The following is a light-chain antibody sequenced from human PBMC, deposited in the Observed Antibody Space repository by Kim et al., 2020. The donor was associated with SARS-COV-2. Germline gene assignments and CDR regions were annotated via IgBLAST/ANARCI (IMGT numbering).Light chain of an antibody. V-gene: IGKV3-20*01. CDR2: GSS. CDR1: PVLSNNN. J-gene: IGKJ1*01. CDR3: HQYNSFPWT. Sequence: SPEKTPTPACRASPVLSNNNLAWYQHKPGQAPSVLIYGSSSRATGIPDRFSGSGSGTDFTLTISRLEPDDFAVYYCHQYNSFPWTFGQGTKVDIK.